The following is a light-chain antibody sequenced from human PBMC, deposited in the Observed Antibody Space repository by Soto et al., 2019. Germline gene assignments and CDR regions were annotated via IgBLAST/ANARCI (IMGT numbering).Light chain of an antibody. V-gene: IGKV1-39*01. J-gene: IGKJ1*01. CDR1: QSISHY. CDR2: AAS. Sequence: DIQMTQSPSSLSASVGDRVTITCRASQSISHYLNWYRHKPGTAPKLLIYAASTLQGGVPSRFSGSGSGTDFTLTISSLQPDDFATYYCQQTYSALWTFGQGTKVEVK. CDR3: QQTYSALWT.